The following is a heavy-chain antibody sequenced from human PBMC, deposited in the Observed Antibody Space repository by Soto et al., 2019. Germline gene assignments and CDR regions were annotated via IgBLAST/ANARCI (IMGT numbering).Heavy chain of an antibody. CDR3: ASTDIVARIAAFDI. V-gene: IGHV1-18*01. Sequence: ASVKVSCKASGYTFTSYGISWVRQAPGQGLEWMGWTSAYNGNTNYAQKLQGRVTMTTDTSTSTAYMELRSLRSDDTAVYYCASTDIVARIAAFDIWGQGTMVTVSS. CDR1: GYTFTSYG. CDR2: TSAYNGNT. D-gene: IGHD5-12*01. J-gene: IGHJ3*02.